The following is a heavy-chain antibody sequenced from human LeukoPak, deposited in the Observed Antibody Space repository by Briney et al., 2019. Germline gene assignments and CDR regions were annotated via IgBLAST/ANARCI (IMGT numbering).Heavy chain of an antibody. D-gene: IGHD4-17*01. J-gene: IGHJ6*03. V-gene: IGHV4-59*01. CDR1: GGSISSYY. Sequence: SETLSLTCTVSGGSISSYYWSWIRQPPGKGLEWIGYIYYSGSTNYNPSLKSRVTISVDTSKNQFSLKLSSVTAADTAVCYCARSHGDYVPDYYYMDVWGKGTTVTISS. CDR3: ARSHGDYVPDYYYMDV. CDR2: IYYSGST.